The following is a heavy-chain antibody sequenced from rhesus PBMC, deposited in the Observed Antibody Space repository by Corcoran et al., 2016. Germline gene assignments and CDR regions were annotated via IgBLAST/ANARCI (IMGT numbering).Heavy chain of an antibody. CDR2: INPSNGKT. V-gene: IGHV1S9*01. CDR1: GYTFTSYY. D-gene: IGHD6-31*01. CDR3: AREDAAGYDAFDF. Sequence: QVQLVQSGAEVKKPGASVKLSCKASGYTFTSYYIHWVRQAPEQVLDWMGWINPSNGKTGYAQKFQGRVTMTRDTSTSTAYMELNSLRSEDTAVYYCAREDAAGYDAFDFWGQGLRVTVSS. J-gene: IGHJ3*01.